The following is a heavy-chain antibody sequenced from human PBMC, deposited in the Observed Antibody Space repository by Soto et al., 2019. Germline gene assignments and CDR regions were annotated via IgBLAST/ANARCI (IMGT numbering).Heavy chain of an antibody. J-gene: IGHJ6*02. CDR2: IYHSGST. Sequence: TLSLTCAVSCGSISSSNWWSWVRQPPGKGLEWIGEIYHSGSTNYNPSLKRRVTISVDKSKNQFSLKLSSVTAADTAVYYCARVSGSYYYGMDVWGQGTTVTVSS. CDR1: CGSISSSNW. D-gene: IGHD3-10*01. CDR3: ARVSGSYYYGMDV. V-gene: IGHV4-4*02.